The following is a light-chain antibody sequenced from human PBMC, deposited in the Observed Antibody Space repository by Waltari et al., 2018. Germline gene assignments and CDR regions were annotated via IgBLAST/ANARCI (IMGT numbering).Light chain of an antibody. J-gene: IGKJ3*01. Sequence: DIQMTQSPSSLSASVGDRVTITCRASQEININLAWYQQKPGQPPTLLIYAASTLQSGVPSRFSGSGSGTDFTLTISSLQPDDIGTYYCQKYNSVPFTFGPGTKVDL. V-gene: IGKV1-27*01. CDR1: QEININ. CDR3: QKYNSVPFT. CDR2: AAS.